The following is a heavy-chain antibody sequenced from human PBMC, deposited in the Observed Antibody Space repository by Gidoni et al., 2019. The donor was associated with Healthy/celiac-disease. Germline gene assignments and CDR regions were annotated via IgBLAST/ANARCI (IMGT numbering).Heavy chain of an antibody. CDR3: AKGEGMEVSGMDV. CDR2: ISYDGSNK. D-gene: IGHD3-10*01. CDR1: GFTFSSYG. Sequence: QVQLVESGGGVVQPGRSLRLSCAAYGFTFSSYGMHWVRQAPGKGLEWVAVISYDGSNKYYADSVKGRFTISRDNSKNTLYLQMNSLRAEDTAVYYCAKGEGMEVSGMDVWGQGTTVTVSS. V-gene: IGHV3-30*18. J-gene: IGHJ6*02.